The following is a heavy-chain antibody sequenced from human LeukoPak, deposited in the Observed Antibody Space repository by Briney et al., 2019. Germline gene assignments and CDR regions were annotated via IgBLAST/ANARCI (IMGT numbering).Heavy chain of an antibody. CDR1: GGSISSYY. D-gene: IGHD1-1*01. CDR3: ARQSGTPAGGDY. CDR2: IYTTGST. J-gene: IGHJ4*02. Sequence: PSETLSLTCTVSGGSISSYYWSWTRQPAGKGLEWIGRIYTTGSTNYNPSLKSRVTISVDKSKHQFSLKLSSVTAADAAVYYCARQSGTPAGGDYWGRETLVTVSS. V-gene: IGHV4-4*07.